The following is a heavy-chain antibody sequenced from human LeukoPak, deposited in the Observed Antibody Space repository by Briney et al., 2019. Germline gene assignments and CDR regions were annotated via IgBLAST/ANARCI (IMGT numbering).Heavy chain of an antibody. CDR2: IYYSGST. CDR1: GGSISSGGYY. J-gene: IGHJ3*02. V-gene: IGHV4-31*03. Sequence: SETLSLTCTVSGGSISSGGYYWSWIRQHPGKGLEWIGYIYYSGSTYYNPSLKSRVTISVDTSKNQFSLKLSSVTAADTAVYYCARDYSYYYDSSGYHGGAFDIRGQGTMVTVSS. CDR3: ARDYSYYYDSSGYHGGAFDI. D-gene: IGHD3-22*01.